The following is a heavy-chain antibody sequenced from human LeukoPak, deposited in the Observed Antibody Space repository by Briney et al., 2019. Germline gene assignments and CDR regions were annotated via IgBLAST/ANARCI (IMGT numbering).Heavy chain of an antibody. J-gene: IGHJ4*02. CDR3: AKDWYYYDD. Sequence: GGSLRLSCAASGFTFSSYAMSWVRQAPGKGLEWVSDINGSGGSAYYADSVKGRFTISRDKSKNTLYLQMNSLRAEDTAVYYCAKDWYYYDDWGQGTLVTVSS. V-gene: IGHV3-23*01. D-gene: IGHD3-22*01. CDR2: INGSGGSA. CDR1: GFTFSSYA.